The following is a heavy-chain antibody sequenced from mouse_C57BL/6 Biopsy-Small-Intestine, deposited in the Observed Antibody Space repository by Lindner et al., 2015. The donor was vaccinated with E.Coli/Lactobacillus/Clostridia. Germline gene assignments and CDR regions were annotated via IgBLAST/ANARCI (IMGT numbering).Heavy chain of an antibody. CDR3: ARQWVRYCGGGSCYSNDAFDI. CDR2: ISTYNGNT. Sequence: SVKVSCKASGYAFTTYGISWVRQAPGQGLEWMGWISTYNGNTNYAQKLQGRVTMATDTSTSTAYMELRSLRSDDTAVYYCARQWVRYCGGGSCYSNDAFDIWGQGTMVIVSS. D-gene: IGHD1-1*02. V-gene: IGHV1-81*01. CDR1: GYAFTTYG. J-gene: IGHJ3*01.